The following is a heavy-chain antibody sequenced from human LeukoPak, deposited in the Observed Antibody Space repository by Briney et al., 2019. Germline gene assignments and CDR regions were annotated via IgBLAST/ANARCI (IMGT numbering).Heavy chain of an antibody. Sequence: PGGSLRLSCAASGFTFSSYEMHGVRQAPGKGLDWASYISSSGSTIYYADSVKGRFTISRDNAKNSLYLQMNSLRAEDTAAYYCARGAHYYGSGGFDYWGQGTLVTVSS. D-gene: IGHD3-10*01. CDR2: ISSSGSTI. CDR3: ARGAHYYGSGGFDY. J-gene: IGHJ4*02. CDR1: GFTFSSYE. V-gene: IGHV3-48*03.